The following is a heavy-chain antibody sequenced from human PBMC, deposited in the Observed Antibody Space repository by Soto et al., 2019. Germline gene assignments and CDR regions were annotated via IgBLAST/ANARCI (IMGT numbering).Heavy chain of an antibody. CDR1: GFTFSSYA. CDR2: ISSNGGST. J-gene: IGHJ6*02. CDR3: ARGLRYCDWLCPMDV. Sequence: GGSLRLSCAASGFTFSSYAMHWVRQAPGKGLEYVSAISSNGGSTYYADSVKGRFTISRDNSKNTLYLQMGSLRAEDMAVYYCARGLRYCDWLCPMDVWGQGTTVTVSS. V-gene: IGHV3-64*02. D-gene: IGHD3-9*01.